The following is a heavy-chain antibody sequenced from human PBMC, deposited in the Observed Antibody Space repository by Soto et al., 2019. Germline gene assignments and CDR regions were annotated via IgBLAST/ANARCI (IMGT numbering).Heavy chain of an antibody. J-gene: IGHJ6*03. D-gene: IGHD5-18*01. CDR1: GYTYTSYD. CDR2: MNPNSGNT. V-gene: IGHV1-8*01. CDR3: ARGPTAHYHYYMDV. Sequence: ASVKVSCKASGYTYTSYDINWVRQATGQGLEWMGWMNPNSGNTGYAQKFQGRVTMTRNTSISTAYMELSSLRSEDTAVYYCARGPTAHYHYYMDVWGKGTTVTVSS.